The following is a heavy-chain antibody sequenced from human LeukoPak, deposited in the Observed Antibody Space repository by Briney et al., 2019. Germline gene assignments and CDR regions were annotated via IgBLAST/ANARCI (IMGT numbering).Heavy chain of an antibody. CDR2: ISSSSSYI. D-gene: IGHD5-12*01. V-gene: IGHV3-11*06. Sequence: PGGSPRLSCAASGFTFSDYYMSWIRQAPGKGLEWVSSISSSSSYIYYAGSVKGRFTISRDNAKNSLYLQMNSLRAEDTAVYYCAREDQYSGYVIDYWGQGALVTVSS. CDR1: GFTFSDYY. CDR3: AREDQYSGYVIDY. J-gene: IGHJ4*02.